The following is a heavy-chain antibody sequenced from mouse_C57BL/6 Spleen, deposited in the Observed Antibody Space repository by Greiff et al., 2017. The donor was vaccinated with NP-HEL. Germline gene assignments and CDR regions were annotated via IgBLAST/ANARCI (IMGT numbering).Heavy chain of an antibody. CDR1: GYTFTSYW. J-gene: IGHJ2*01. CDR2: IDPSDSYT. D-gene: IGHD3-2*02. V-gene: IGHV1-50*01. Sequence: QVQLQQPGAELVKPGASVKLSCKASGYTFTSYWMQWVKQRPGQGLEWIGEIDPSDSYTNYNQKFKGKATLTVDTSSSTAYMQRSSLTSEDSAVYYCAKGGTAQATFDYWGQGTTLTVSS. CDR3: AKGGTAQATFDY.